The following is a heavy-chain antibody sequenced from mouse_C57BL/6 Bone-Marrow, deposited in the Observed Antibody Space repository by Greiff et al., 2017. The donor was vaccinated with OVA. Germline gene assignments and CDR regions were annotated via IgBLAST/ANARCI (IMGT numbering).Heavy chain of an antibody. CDR1: GYTFTSYG. J-gene: IGHJ1*03. D-gene: IGHD2-3*01. V-gene: IGHV1-81*01. Sequence: QVQLKESGAELARPGASVKLSCKASGYTFTSYGISWVKQRPGQGLEWIGEIYPRSGNTYYNEKFKGKATLTADKSSSTAYMELRSLTSEDSAVYFCASLYDSWYFDVWGTGTTVTVSS. CDR3: ASLYDSWYFDV. CDR2: IYPRSGNT.